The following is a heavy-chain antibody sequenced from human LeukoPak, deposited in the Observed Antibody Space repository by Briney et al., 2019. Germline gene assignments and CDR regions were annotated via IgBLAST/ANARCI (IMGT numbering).Heavy chain of an antibody. V-gene: IGHV3-48*01. CDR2: ISGSSSTT. CDR3: AKDHEMASMKKGY. J-gene: IGHJ4*02. D-gene: IGHD5-24*01. Sequence: GGSLRLSCAASGFTFSSYSMNWVCQAPGKGLEWGSYISGSSSTTYYADSVKGRFTISRDNSKNTLYLEMNSLRAEDTAVYYCAKDHEMASMKKGYWGQGTLVTVSS. CDR1: GFTFSSYS.